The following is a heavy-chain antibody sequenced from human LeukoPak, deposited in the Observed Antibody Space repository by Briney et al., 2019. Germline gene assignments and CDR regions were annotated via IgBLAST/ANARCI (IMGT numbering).Heavy chain of an antibody. CDR3: ARALTTWNSFDP. V-gene: IGHV3-11*05. D-gene: IGHD4-17*01. CDR2: ISSSGSYT. J-gene: IGHJ5*02. Sequence: KPGGSLRLSCAASGFTFSDYYMSWMRQAPGKGLEWVSYISSSGSYTNYADSVKGRFTISRDNAKNSLYLQMNSLRAEDTAVYYCARALTTWNSFDPWGQGTLAIVSS. CDR1: GFTFSDYY.